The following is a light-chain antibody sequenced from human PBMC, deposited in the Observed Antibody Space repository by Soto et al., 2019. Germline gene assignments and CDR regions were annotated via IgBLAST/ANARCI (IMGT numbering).Light chain of an antibody. J-gene: IGLJ2*01. CDR1: SSDVGGYNY. Sequence: QSALTQPASVSGSPGQSITISCTGSSSDVGGYNYVSWYQHHPGKAPKLMIYEVSNRPSGVSDRFSGSKSGNTASLTISGLQAEDEGDYYCSSYTKSSTHVVFGGGTKVTVL. CDR3: SSYTKSSTHVV. V-gene: IGLV2-14*01. CDR2: EVS.